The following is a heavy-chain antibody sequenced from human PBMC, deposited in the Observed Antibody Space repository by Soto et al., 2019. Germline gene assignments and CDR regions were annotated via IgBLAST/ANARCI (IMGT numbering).Heavy chain of an antibody. J-gene: IGHJ4*02. CDR1: GGSFSGYS. Sequence: QVQLQQWGAGLLKPSETLSLTCAVYGGSFSGYSWGWIRQPPGKGREWIGEINHSGSTNYNPSLKSRVTISVDTSKNQFSLKMNSVTAADTAVYYCARVDDSWGQGTLVTVSS. V-gene: IGHV4-34*01. CDR2: INHSGST. CDR3: ARVDDS.